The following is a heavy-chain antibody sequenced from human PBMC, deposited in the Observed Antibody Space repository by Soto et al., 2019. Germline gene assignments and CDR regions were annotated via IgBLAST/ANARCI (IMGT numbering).Heavy chain of an antibody. D-gene: IGHD5-18*01. V-gene: IGHV3-74*01. CDR3: ARAQKWRQLSLNVFDL. CDR2: ITGAGDGT. J-gene: IGHJ3*01. Sequence: GGSLRLSCVASGFTIENSVMHWVRQTPGKGLMSVSRITGAGDGTLYADSAQGRFTISRDNAKNTVYLHMTGLRVEETAVYYCARAQKWRQLSLNVFDLWGQGTTVTVS. CDR1: GFTIENSV.